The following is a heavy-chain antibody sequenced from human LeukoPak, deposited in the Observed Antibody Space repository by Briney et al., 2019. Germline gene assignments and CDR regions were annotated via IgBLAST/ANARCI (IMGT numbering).Heavy chain of an antibody. CDR3: AKDISYYDSSGIN. J-gene: IGHJ4*02. V-gene: IGHV3-7*01. CDR2: INQDGTEK. D-gene: IGHD3-22*01. CDR1: GFSFSTYW. Sequence: GGSLRLSCAAPGFSFSTYWMSWVRQAPGKGLEWVANINQDGTEKYYVDSVKGRFTVSRDYAKNSLYLQMNSLRVEDTAVYYCAKDISYYDSSGINWGQGTLVTVSS.